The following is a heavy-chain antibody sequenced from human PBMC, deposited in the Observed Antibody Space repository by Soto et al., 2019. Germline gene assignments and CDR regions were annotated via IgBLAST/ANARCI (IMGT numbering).Heavy chain of an antibody. V-gene: IGHV1-69*01. D-gene: IGHD4-4*01. Sequence: QVQLVQSGAEVKKPGSSVKVSCKASGGTFSSYAISWVRQAPGQGLEWMGGIIPIFGTANYAQKFQGRVTITADESTSTAYMELSSLRSEDTAVYYCARVRFHAYSKSNYYYYGMDVWGQGTTVTVSS. CDR3: ARVRFHAYSKSNYYYYGMDV. J-gene: IGHJ6*02. CDR2: IIPIFGTA. CDR1: GGTFSSYA.